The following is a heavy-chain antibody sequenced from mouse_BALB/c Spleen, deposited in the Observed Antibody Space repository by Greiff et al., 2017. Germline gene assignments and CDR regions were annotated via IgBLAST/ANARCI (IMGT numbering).Heavy chain of an antibody. Sequence: ESGPGLVKPSQSLSLTCSVTGYSITSGYYWNWIRQFPGNKLEWMGYISYDGSNNYNPSLKNRISITRDTSKNQFFLKLNSVTTEDTATYYCASLTGTSGFDYWGQGTTLTVSS. J-gene: IGHJ2*01. V-gene: IGHV3-6*02. CDR2: ISYDGSN. CDR3: ASLTGTSGFDY. D-gene: IGHD4-1*01. CDR1: GYSITSGYY.